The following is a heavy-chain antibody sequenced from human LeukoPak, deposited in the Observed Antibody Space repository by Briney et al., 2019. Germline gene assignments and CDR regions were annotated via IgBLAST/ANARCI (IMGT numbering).Heavy chain of an antibody. CDR2: IKNKPDGGTS. V-gene: IGHV3-15*01. CDR3: TVVNYGSGSYPLGS. CDR1: GFTFSHAW. Sequence: GGSLRLSCAASGFTFSHAWMSWVRQAPGKGLELVARIKNKPDGGTSDYTAPVKGRFTISRDDSKSTLYLQMNSLKTEDTAVYYCTVVNYGSGSYPLGSWGQGTLVTVSS. J-gene: IGHJ5*02. D-gene: IGHD3-10*01.